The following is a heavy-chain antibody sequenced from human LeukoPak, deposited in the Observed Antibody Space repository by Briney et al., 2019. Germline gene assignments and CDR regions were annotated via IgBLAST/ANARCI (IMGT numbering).Heavy chain of an antibody. CDR2: INPSNGNT. Sequence: ASVKLSCNTSGYTFANYGLAWVRQAPGQGLEWMGWINPSNGNTNYVQNFQGRVTMTTATSTSTAYMDLRSLTSGDTAVYFCARESGSGQLDYWGQGTLVTVSS. CDR3: ARESGSGQLDY. CDR1: GYTFANYG. V-gene: IGHV1-18*01. D-gene: IGHD6-19*01. J-gene: IGHJ4*02.